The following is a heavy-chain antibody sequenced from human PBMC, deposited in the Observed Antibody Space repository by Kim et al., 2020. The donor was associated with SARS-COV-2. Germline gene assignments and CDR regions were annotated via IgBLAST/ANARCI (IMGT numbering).Heavy chain of an antibody. J-gene: IGHJ4*02. V-gene: IGHV3-21*01. CDR3: ARVSNYGDYPYDY. Sequence: GGSLRLSCAASGFTFSSFAMNWVRQAPGKGLEWVSSISATGYYIYYADSLRGRFTISRDNAKNSLYLQMNSLRAEDTAVYYCARVSNYGDYPYDYWGQGT. CDR1: GFTFSSFA. CDR2: ISATGYYI. D-gene: IGHD4-17*01.